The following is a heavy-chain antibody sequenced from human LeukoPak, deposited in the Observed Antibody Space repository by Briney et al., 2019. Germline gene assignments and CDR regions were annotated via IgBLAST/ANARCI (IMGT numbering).Heavy chain of an antibody. CDR3: ARDTLYYDSSGYFDY. CDR2: IKQDGSEK. CDR1: GFTFSSYW. Sequence: GGSLRLSCAASGFTFSSYWMSWVRQAPGKGLEWVANIKQDGSEKYYVDSVKGRFTISRDNAKNSLYLQMNSLRAEDTAVYYCARDTLYYDSSGYFDYWGQGTLVTVSS. J-gene: IGHJ4*02. V-gene: IGHV3-7*01. D-gene: IGHD3-22*01.